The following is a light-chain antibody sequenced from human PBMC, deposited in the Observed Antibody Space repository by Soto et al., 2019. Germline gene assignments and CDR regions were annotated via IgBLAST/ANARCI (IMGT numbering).Light chain of an antibody. CDR3: QQYGSSPFT. V-gene: IGKV3-20*01. Sequence: EIVLTQSPGTLSLSPGERATLSCRASQSVSGSCLAWYQQKPGQAPRLLTYGASSRATGIPDRFSGSGSGTDVTLTISRLETEDFAVYYCQQYGSSPFTVGPGTKVDIK. CDR2: GAS. J-gene: IGKJ3*01. CDR1: QSVSGSC.